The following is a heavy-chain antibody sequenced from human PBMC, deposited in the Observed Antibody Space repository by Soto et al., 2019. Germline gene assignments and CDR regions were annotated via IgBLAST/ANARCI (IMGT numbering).Heavy chain of an antibody. CDR2: SRNKAEGYST. V-gene: IGHV3-72*01. D-gene: IGHD2-2*01. CDR3: VRGYHSFDI. CDR1: GFTFSDYY. J-gene: IGHJ3*02. Sequence: GGSLRLSCAASGFTFSDYYMSWIRQAPGKGLEWVGRSRNKAEGYSTDYAASVKGRFTISRDGSNNLLYLRMDSLRTEDTAVYYCVRGYHSFDIWGQGIMVTVS.